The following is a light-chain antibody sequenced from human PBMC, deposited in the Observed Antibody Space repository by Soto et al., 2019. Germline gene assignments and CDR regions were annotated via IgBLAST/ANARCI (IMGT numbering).Light chain of an antibody. J-gene: IGLJ2*01. CDR1: SSNIGNNY. CDR2: DNN. CDR3: GTCDSSLRAVV. V-gene: IGLV1-51*01. Sequence: QSVLTQPPSVSAAPGQKVTISCSGSSSNIGNNYVSWYQQLPGTAAKLLIYDNNNRPSGIPARFSGSKSGTSATLVITGLQTGDEAADYCGTCDSSLRAVVFGGGTKLTVL.